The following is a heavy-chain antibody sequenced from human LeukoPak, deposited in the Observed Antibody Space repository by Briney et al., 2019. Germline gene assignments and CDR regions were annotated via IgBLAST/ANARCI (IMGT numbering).Heavy chain of an antibody. CDR2: ISSSSSTI. CDR1: GFTFSSYS. Sequence: GGSLRLSCAASGFTFSSYSMNWVRQAPGKGLEWVSYISSSSSTIYYADSVKGRFTISRDNAKNSLYLQMNSLRDEDTAVYYCARGKYYGSGSPFDYWGQGTLATVSS. D-gene: IGHD3-10*01. CDR3: ARGKYYGSGSPFDY. J-gene: IGHJ4*02. V-gene: IGHV3-48*02.